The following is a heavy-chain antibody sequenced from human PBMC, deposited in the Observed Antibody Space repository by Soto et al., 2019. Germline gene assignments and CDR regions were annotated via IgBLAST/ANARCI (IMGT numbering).Heavy chain of an antibody. V-gene: IGHV4-30-4*01. CDR1: GGSINSDHYY. CDR3: ARAFDFWNGYYSAQYYFDF. D-gene: IGHD3-3*01. J-gene: IGHJ4*02. CDR2: ISYSGST. Sequence: SETLSLTCTVSGGSINSDHYYWSWLRQPPGKGLEWLGYISYSGSTYYNPSLKSRIVISVDTSKNQFSLKLISVTAADTAVYYCARAFDFWNGYYSAQYYFDFWGQGTLVTVSS.